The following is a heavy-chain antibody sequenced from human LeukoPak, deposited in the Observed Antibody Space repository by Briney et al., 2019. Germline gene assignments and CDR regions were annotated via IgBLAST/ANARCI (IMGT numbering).Heavy chain of an antibody. CDR3: ARQSSATIVSAFAF. Sequence: PGGSLRLSCAASGFTFNTFDMHWVRQAPGKGLEWVAVIWYDGSNKYYADSVKGRFTISRDNSKNTPYLQMNSLRAEDTAVYYCARQSSATIVSAFAFWGQGTMVTVSS. D-gene: IGHD2-15*01. V-gene: IGHV3-33*01. CDR2: IWYDGSNK. J-gene: IGHJ3*01. CDR1: GFTFNTFD.